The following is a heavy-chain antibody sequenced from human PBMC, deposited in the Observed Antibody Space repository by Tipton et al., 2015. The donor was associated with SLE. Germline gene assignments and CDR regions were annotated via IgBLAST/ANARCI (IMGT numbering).Heavy chain of an antibody. CDR3: ARDPRGVATAGSLDY. V-gene: IGHV4-34*01. J-gene: IGHJ4*02. Sequence: LRLSCAVYGGSFSGYYWSWIRQPPGMGLEWIGSIYFTGNTYYNPSLKSRVSFFLDTSKNQFSLRLTSMTAADTAVYFCARDPRGVATAGSLDYWGQGTLVTVSS. CDR1: GGSFSGYY. D-gene: IGHD6-13*01. CDR2: IYFTGNT.